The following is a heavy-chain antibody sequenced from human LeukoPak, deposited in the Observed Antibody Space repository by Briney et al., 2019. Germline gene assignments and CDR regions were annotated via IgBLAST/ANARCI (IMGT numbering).Heavy chain of an antibody. J-gene: IGHJ5*02. Sequence: ASMKVSCKASGYTLTAYYLHWVRQAPGQGLEWMGRINPNSGGTTYAQKFQGRVTMTRDTSIGTAYMELSSLRSEDTAVYYCASRSSSWYNWFDPWGQGTLVTASS. CDR3: ASRSSSWYNWFDP. CDR2: INPNSGGT. CDR1: GYTLTAYY. D-gene: IGHD6-13*01. V-gene: IGHV1-2*06.